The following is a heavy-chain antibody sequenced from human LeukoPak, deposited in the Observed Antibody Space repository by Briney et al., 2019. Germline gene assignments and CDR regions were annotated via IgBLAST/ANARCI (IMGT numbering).Heavy chain of an antibody. CDR3: ARVTGDSSGGYYYYYYGMDV. V-gene: IGHV4-61*02. D-gene: IGHD4-17*01. CDR2: VYTSGST. Sequence: SETLSLTCTVSGASISSGSYYWSWIRQPAGKGLEWIGRVYTSGSTNYNPSLKSRVNISLDTPKNQFSLKLISVTAADTAVYYCARVTGDSSGGYYYYYYGMDVWGQGTTVTVSS. J-gene: IGHJ6*02. CDR1: GASISSGSYY.